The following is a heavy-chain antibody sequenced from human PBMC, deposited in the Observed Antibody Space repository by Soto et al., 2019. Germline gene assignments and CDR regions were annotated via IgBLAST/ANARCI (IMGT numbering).Heavy chain of an antibody. V-gene: IGHV4-31*03. D-gene: IGHD2-15*01. J-gene: IGHJ3*02. Sequence: QVQLQESGPGLVKPSQTLSLTCTVSGGSISSGSYYWSWIRQHPGKGLEWIGYIYNSGRTYYNLSLKSRATISVDMSQNQFSLKLSSVTAADTAVYYCAGDSQFGGYAFDMWGQGTMVSVSS. CDR1: GGSISSGSYY. CDR3: AGDSQFGGYAFDM. CDR2: IYNSGRT.